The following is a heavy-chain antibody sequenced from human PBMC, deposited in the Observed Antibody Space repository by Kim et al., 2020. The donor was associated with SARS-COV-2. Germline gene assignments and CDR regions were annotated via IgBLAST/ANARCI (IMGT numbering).Heavy chain of an antibody. Sequence: GESLKISCKGSGYSFTSYWIGWVRQMPGKVLEWMGIIYPGDSDTRYSPSFQGQVTISADKSISTAYLQWSSLKASDTAMYYCARLRVEYSSSSPYYYYYGMDVWGQGTTVTVSS. CDR2: IYPGDSDT. J-gene: IGHJ6*02. CDR3: ARLRVEYSSSSPYYYYYGMDV. CDR1: GYSFTSYW. V-gene: IGHV5-51*01. D-gene: IGHD6-6*01.